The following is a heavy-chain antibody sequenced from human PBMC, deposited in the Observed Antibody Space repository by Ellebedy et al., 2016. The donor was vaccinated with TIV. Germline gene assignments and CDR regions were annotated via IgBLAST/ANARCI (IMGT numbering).Heavy chain of an antibody. D-gene: IGHD2-15*01. CDR3: AADRYCSGGNCYWVDY. V-gene: IGHV3-23*01. CDR2: ISGSGGRI. CDR1: GFTFSIYA. Sequence: PGGSLRLSCAASGFTFSIYAMSWVRQAPGKGLEWVSTISGSGGRIHYADSVKGRFTISRDNSKNTLYLQVNSLRAEDTAVYYCAADRYCSGGNCYWVDYWGQGTLVTVSS. J-gene: IGHJ4*02.